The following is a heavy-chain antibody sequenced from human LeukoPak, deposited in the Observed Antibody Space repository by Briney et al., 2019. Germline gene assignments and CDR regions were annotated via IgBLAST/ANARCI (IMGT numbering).Heavy chain of an antibody. J-gene: IGHJ1*01. D-gene: IGHD3-16*01. CDR1: GGSIDITTY. V-gene: IGHV4-4*02. CDR2: ISHGETT. CDR3: TRENRPFCPYAY. Sequence: SGTLSLACGVSGGSIDITTYWSWVRQAPGKGLEWIGEISHGETTNYNPSLRSRVAMSLDRANNQFSLSLTSVTAADTAVYYCTRENRPFCPYAYWGQGVLVTVSS.